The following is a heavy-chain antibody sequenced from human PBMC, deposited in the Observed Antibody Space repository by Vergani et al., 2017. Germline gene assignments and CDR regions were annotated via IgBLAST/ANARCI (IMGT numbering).Heavy chain of an antibody. CDR2: IWYDGSNK. Sequence: VQLVESGGGLVKPGGSLRLSCAASGFTFSSYGMHWVRQAPGKGLEWVAVIWYDGSNKYYADSVKGRFTISRDNSKNTLYLQMNSLRAEDTAVYYCARDDYSNYYYYGMDVGGQGTTVTVSS. V-gene: IGHV3-33*08. CDR3: ARDDYSNYYYYGMDV. D-gene: IGHD4-11*01. CDR1: GFTFSSYG. J-gene: IGHJ6*02.